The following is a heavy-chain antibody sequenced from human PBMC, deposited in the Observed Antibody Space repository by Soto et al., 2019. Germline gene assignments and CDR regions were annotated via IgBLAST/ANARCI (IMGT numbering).Heavy chain of an antibody. CDR2: ISDDGSNK. D-gene: IGHD3-22*01. V-gene: IGHV3-30*02. Sequence: GSLRLSCAASGFTFSSYAMNWVRQAPGKGLEWVSVISDDGSNKYYADSVKGRFTISRDNSKNTLYLQMNSLRAEDTAVYYCAKDHYYDSSGYYYYGMDVWGQGTTVTVSS. J-gene: IGHJ6*02. CDR3: AKDHYYDSSGYYYYGMDV. CDR1: GFTFSSYA.